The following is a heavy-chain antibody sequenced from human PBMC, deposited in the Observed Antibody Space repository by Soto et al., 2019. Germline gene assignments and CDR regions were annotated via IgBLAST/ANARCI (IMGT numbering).Heavy chain of an antibody. V-gene: IGHV4-39*01. CDR1: GGSISSSSYY. CDR3: ARQPVRLPTDY. D-gene: IGHD6-25*01. J-gene: IGHJ4*02. Sequence: QLQLQESGPGLVKPSETLSLTCTVSGGSISSSSYYWGWIRQPPGKGLEWIGSIYYSGSTYYNPSLKSRVTISVDTSKNQFSLKLSSVTAADTAVYYCARQPVRLPTDYWGQGTLVTVSS. CDR2: IYYSGST.